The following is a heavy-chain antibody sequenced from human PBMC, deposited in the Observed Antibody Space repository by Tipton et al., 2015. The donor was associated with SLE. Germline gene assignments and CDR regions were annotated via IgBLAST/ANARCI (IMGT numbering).Heavy chain of an antibody. D-gene: IGHD2-15*01. Sequence: SLRLSCAASGFTFSSYAMHWVRQAPGKGLEWVAVISYDGSNKYYADSVKGRFTISRDNSKNTLYLQMNNLRTDDTAVYYCAKEGPWASLSSWGQGTLVTVSS. J-gene: IGHJ4*02. V-gene: IGHV3-30*14. CDR3: AKEGPWASLSS. CDR1: GFTFSSYA. CDR2: ISYDGSNK.